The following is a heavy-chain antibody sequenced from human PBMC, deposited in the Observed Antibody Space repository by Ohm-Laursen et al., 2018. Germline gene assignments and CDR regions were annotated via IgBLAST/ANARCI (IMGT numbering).Heavy chain of an antibody. J-gene: IGHJ4*02. D-gene: IGHD6-13*01. CDR2: IKEDGSEK. CDR3: AREWYSSSWWIQPPGDY. Sequence: GSLRLSCAASGFSFSSYWMNWVRQAPGKGLEWVANIKEDGSEKNYVDSVKGRFTISRDNSKNTLYLQMNSLRAEDTAVYYCAREWYSSSWWIQPPGDYWGQGTLVTVSS. V-gene: IGHV3-7*01. CDR1: GFSFSSYW.